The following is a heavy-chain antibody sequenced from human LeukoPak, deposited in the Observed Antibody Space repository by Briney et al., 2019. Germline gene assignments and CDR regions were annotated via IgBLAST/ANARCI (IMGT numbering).Heavy chain of an antibody. V-gene: IGHV1-3*03. Sequence: ASVKVSCKASGYTFTSYAMHWVRQAPGQRLEWMGWINAGNGNTKYSQEFQGRVTITADESTSTAYMELSSLRSEDTAVYYCARHYDILTGFDYWGQGTLVTVSS. CDR2: INAGNGNT. J-gene: IGHJ4*02. CDR1: GYTFTSYA. D-gene: IGHD3-9*01. CDR3: ARHYDILTGFDY.